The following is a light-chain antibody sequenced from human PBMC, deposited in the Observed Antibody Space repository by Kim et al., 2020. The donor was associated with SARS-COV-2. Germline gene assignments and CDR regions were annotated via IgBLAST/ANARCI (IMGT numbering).Light chain of an antibody. CDR2: AAS. Sequence: PVGDRVNITCQASKSISKYLNWYQQKPGKAPKLLIYAASSLQSGVPSRFSGSGSGTDFTLTISSLQPEDFATYYCQQSYSTPPLTFGGGTKVDIK. J-gene: IGKJ4*01. CDR3: QQSYSTPPLT. V-gene: IGKV1-39*01. CDR1: KSISKY.